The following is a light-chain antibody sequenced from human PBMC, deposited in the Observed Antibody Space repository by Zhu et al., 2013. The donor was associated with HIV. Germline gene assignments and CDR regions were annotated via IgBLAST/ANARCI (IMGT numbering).Light chain of an antibody. V-gene: IGKV3D-20*02. CDR3: QQRAHWPPVT. CDR1: QSVSSNY. J-gene: IGKJ5*01. CDR2: GAS. Sequence: EIVLTQSPGTLSLSPGERATLSCRASQSVSSNYLAWYQQKPGQAPRLLIYGASYRATGIPDRFSGSGSGTDFTLTISSLEPEDFAVYYCQQRAHWPPVTFGQGTRLEIK.